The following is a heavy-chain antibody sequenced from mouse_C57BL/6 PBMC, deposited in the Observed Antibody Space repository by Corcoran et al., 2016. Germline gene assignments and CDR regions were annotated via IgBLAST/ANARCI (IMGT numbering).Heavy chain of an antibody. CDR2: INTYSGVP. CDR1: GYTFTTYG. Sequence: QIQLVRSGPELKKPGETVKISCKASGYTFTTYGMSWVKQAPGKGLKWMGWINTYSGVPTYADDFKGRFAFSLETSASTAYLQINNLKKEDTATYFCARTDYDGSWFAYWGQGTLVTVSA. J-gene: IGHJ3*01. D-gene: IGHD2-4*01. V-gene: IGHV9-3*01. CDR3: ARTDYDGSWFAY.